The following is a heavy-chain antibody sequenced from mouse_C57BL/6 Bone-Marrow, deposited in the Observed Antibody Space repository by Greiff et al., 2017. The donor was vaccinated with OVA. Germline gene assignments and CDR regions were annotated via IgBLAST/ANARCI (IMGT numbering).Heavy chain of an antibody. CDR1: GYTFTDYN. CDR2: INPNNGGT. Sequence: EVKLVESGPELVKPGASVKIPCKASGYTFTDYNMDWVKQSHGKSLEWIGDINPNNGGTIYNQKFMGKATLTVDKSSSTAYMELRSLTSEDTAVYYGARSNTTAYFDYWGQGTTLTVSS. CDR3: ARSNTTAYFDY. J-gene: IGHJ2*01. D-gene: IGHD1-2*01. V-gene: IGHV1-18*01.